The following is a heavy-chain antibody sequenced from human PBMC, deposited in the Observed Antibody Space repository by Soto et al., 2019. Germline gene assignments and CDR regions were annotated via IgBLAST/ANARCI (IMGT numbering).Heavy chain of an antibody. D-gene: IGHD2-2*01. CDR2: ISGSGGST. CDR3: AKDHGDCSSTSCYPDY. CDR1: GFTFSSYT. Sequence: GGSLRLSCAASGFTFSSYTMSWVRQAPGKGPEWVSAISGSGGSTYYADSVKGRFTISRDNSKNTLYLQMNSLRAEDTAVYYCAKDHGDCSSTSCYPDYWGQGTLVTVSS. V-gene: IGHV3-23*01. J-gene: IGHJ4*02.